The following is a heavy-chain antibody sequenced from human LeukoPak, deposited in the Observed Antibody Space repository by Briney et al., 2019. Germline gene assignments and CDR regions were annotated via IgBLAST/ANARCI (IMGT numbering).Heavy chain of an antibody. J-gene: IGHJ5*02. CDR2: ISYDGSNK. V-gene: IGHV3-30*04. CDR1: GFTFSSYA. D-gene: IGHD2-2*01. Sequence: GRSLGLSCAASGFTFSSYAMHWVRQAPGKGLEWVAVISYDGSNKYYADSVKGRFTISRDNSKNTLYLQMNSLRAEDTAVYYCARTVVPAAILRSGWFDPWGQGTLVTVSS. CDR3: ARTVVPAAILRSGWFDP.